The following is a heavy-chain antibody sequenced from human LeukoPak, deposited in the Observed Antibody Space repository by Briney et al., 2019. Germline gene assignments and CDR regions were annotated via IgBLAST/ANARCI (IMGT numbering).Heavy chain of an antibody. CDR3: ARTQVKYSSGWYNFDY. CDR2: INHSGST. V-gene: IGHV4-34*01. Sequence: SETLSLTCAVYGGSFSGYYWSWIRQPPVKGLEWIGEINHSGSTNYNPSLKSRVTISVDTSKNQFSLKLSSVTAADTAVYYCARTQVKYSSGWYNFDYWGQGTLVTVSS. CDR1: GGSFSGYY. D-gene: IGHD6-19*01. J-gene: IGHJ4*02.